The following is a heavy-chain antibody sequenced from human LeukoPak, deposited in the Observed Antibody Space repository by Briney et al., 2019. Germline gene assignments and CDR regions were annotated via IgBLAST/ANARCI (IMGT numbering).Heavy chain of an antibody. CDR1: GFTFSSYA. CDR2: ISGSGGST. J-gene: IGHJ4*02. V-gene: IGHV3-23*01. Sequence: GASLRPSCAASGFTFSSYAMSWVRQAPGKGLEWVSAISGSGGSTYYADSVKGRFTISRDNSKNTLYLQMNSLRAEDTAVYYCAKDLKEYYYDSSGHDYWGQGTLVTVSS. CDR3: AKDLKEYYYDSSGHDY. D-gene: IGHD3-22*01.